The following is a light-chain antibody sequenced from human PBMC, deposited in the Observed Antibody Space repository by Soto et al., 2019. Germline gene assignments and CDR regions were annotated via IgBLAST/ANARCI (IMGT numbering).Light chain of an antibody. CDR2: SAS. Sequence: DIQMTQSPSSRSASVGDRVTITCRASQGIRDALGWYQQKPGKVPKRLIYSASSLQSGVPSRFSGSGSGTDFTLTISSLQPEDFATYYCQQSYSTPYTFGQGTKVDIK. V-gene: IGKV1-39*01. CDR1: QGIRDA. CDR3: QQSYSTPYT. J-gene: IGKJ2*01.